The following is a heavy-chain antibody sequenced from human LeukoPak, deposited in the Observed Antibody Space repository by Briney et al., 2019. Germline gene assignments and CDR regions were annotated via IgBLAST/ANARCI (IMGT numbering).Heavy chain of an antibody. V-gene: IGHV3-23*01. Sequence: GVSLRLSCAASGFIMSSNAMSWVRQAPGKGLEWVSAINGGNSDTNYAESVKGRFTISRDNSRNTLYLQMNSLRAEDTAVYYCAKDLFRWAFDYWGQGTLVTVSS. D-gene: IGHD3-16*01. CDR2: INGGNSDT. CDR1: GFIMSSNA. J-gene: IGHJ4*02. CDR3: AKDLFRWAFDY.